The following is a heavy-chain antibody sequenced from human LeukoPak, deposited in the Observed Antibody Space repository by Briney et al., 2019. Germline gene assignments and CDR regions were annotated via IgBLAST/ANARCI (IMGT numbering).Heavy chain of an antibody. D-gene: IGHD2-2*01. CDR3: ARRLTQYDCFDP. Sequence: HSQTLSLTCAISGDSVSSNSVTWNWIRQSPSRGLEGLGRTYYRSTWYNDYAVSVRGRITVNPDTSKNQFSLHLNSVTPEDTAVYYCARRLTQYDCFDPWGQGILVTVSS. CDR1: GDSVSSNSVT. CDR2: TYYRSTWYN. V-gene: IGHV6-1*01. J-gene: IGHJ5*02.